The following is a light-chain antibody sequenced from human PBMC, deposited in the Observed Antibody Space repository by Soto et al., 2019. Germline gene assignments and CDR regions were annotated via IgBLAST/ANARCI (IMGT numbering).Light chain of an antibody. CDR3: QQRSNWPPT. CDR2: DAS. CDR1: QSVSSY. J-gene: IGKJ5*01. V-gene: IGKV3-11*01. Sequence: EIVLTQSPATLSLSPGERATLSCRASQSVSSYLAWYQQKPGQAPRLLIYDASNRATGIPARFSGSGSGTDFTLTISSLEPADFAVYYCQQRSNWPPTFGQGIRLEIK.